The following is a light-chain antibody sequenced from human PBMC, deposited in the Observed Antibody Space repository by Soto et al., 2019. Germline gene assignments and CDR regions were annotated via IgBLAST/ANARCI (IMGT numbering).Light chain of an antibody. CDR3: QSYDSRLFYV. CDR1: SSDIGASNY. J-gene: IGLJ1*01. CDR2: EVS. Sequence: QSALTQPASVSGSPGQSITVSCTGTSSDIGASNYVSWYQQHPGKAPKLIISEVSNRPSGVSNRFSGSKSGNTASLTISGLQAEDEADYYCQSYDSRLFYVFGSGTKLTVL. V-gene: IGLV2-14*01.